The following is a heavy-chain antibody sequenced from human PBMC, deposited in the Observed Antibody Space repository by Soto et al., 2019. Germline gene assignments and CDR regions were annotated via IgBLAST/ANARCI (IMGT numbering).Heavy chain of an antibody. Sequence: QVQLVESGGGVVQPGRSLRLSCAASGFTFSSYAMHWVRQAPGKGLEWVAVISYDGSNKYYADSVKGRFTISRDNSKNTLYLQMNSLRAEDRAVYYCARGPGYSYGTPYGMDVWGQGTTVTVSS. CDR2: ISYDGSNK. CDR3: ARGPGYSYGTPYGMDV. V-gene: IGHV3-30-3*01. J-gene: IGHJ6*02. D-gene: IGHD5-18*01. CDR1: GFTFSSYA.